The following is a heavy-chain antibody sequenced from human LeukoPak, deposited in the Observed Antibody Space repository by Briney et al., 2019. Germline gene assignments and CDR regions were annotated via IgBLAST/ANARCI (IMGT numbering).Heavy chain of an antibody. V-gene: IGHV3-21*04. J-gene: IGHJ4*02. CDR1: GFTFSSYS. CDR3: AKDQADGSRSGWYYFDY. D-gene: IGHD6-13*01. Sequence: GGSLRLSCAASGFTFSSYSMNWVRQAPGKGLEWVSSISSSSSYIYYADSVKGRFTISRDNAKNSLYLEMKSLRAEDMALYYCAKDQADGSRSGWYYFDYWGQGTLVTVSS. CDR2: ISSSSSYI.